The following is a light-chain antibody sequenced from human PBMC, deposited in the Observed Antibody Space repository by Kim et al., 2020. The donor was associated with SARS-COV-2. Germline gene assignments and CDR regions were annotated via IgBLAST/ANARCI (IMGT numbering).Light chain of an antibody. J-gene: IGLJ3*02. V-gene: IGLV1-47*01. CDR3: ASWDDRLSGWV. Sequence: QSVLTQPPSASGTPGQRVTISCSGSSSNIGSNQVYWYQQLPGTAPKLLIHRNNQRPSGVPDRFSGSKSGTSASLAISGLRSEDETDYYCASWDDRLSGWVFGGGTKLTVL. CDR2: RNN. CDR1: SSNIGSNQ.